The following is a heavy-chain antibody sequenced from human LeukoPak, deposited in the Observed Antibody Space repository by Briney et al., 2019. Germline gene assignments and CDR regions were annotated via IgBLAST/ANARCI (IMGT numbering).Heavy chain of an antibody. Sequence: ASVKVSCKASGYTFAGYYVHWVRQAPGQGLEWMGWINPNSGGTNYAQKFQGRVTMTRDTSISTAYMELSRLRSDDTAVYYCARVGATGTTSPFDYWGQGTLVTVSS. CDR1: GYTFAGYY. CDR3: ARVGATGTTSPFDY. CDR2: INPNSGGT. D-gene: IGHD1-1*01. V-gene: IGHV1-2*02. J-gene: IGHJ4*02.